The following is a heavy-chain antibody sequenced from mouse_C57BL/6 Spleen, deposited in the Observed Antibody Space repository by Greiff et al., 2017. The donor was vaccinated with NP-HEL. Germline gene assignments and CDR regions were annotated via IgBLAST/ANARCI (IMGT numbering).Heavy chain of an antibody. Sequence: VQLQQSGAELVRPGASVKLSCTASGFNIKDDYMHWVKQRPEQGLEWIGWIDPENGDTEYASKFQGKGTMTVDTSSNTAYLQLSSLRSEDTAVYYCTGYYGGSFSAVFAYWGQGTLVTVSA. V-gene: IGHV14-4*01. CDR2: IDPENGDT. CDR3: TGYYGGSFSAVFAY. D-gene: IGHD1-1*01. J-gene: IGHJ3*01. CDR1: GFNIKDDY.